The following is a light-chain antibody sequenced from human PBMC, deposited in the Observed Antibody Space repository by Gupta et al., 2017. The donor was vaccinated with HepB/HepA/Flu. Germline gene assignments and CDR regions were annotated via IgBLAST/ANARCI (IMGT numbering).Light chain of an antibody. Sequence: EIVLTQSPATLSLSPGERATLSCGASQSVSSSYLAWYQQKPGRAPRLLIYDASSRATGIPDRFSGSGSGTDFTLTISRLEPEDFAVYYCQQDGSSPDTFGQGTKVEIK. CDR2: DAS. V-gene: IGKV3D-20*01. J-gene: IGKJ1*01. CDR1: QSVSSSY. CDR3: QQDGSSPDT.